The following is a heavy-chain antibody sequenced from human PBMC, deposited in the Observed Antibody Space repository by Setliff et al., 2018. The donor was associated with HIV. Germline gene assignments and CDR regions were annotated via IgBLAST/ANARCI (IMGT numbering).Heavy chain of an antibody. Sequence: GGSLRLSCAASGVSFNDYAMSWVRQAPGKGLEWVSAISGGGGGTNYADSVRGRFTISRDNSNNTLYLHMNNLRADDTAVYYCTRGQRLTIFGVVIRRDWFDPWGQGTLVTVSS. CDR3: TRGQRLTIFGVVIRRDWFDP. CDR2: ISGGGGGT. V-gene: IGHV3-23*01. J-gene: IGHJ5*02. D-gene: IGHD3-3*01. CDR1: GVSFNDYA.